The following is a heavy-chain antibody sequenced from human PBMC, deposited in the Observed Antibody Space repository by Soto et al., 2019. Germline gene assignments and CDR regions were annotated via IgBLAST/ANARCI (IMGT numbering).Heavy chain of an antibody. V-gene: IGHV1-69*12. D-gene: IGHD5-12*01. CDR3: ARYHGFWLRNHWYFDL. Sequence: QVQLVQSGAEVKNPGSSVKVSCKASGGTFSSYAISWVRQAPGQGLEWMGGIIPIFGTANYAQKFQGRVTITADESTSTAYMELSSLRSEDTAVYYCARYHGFWLRNHWYFDLWGRGTLVTVSS. CDR2: IIPIFGTA. J-gene: IGHJ2*01. CDR1: GGTFSSYA.